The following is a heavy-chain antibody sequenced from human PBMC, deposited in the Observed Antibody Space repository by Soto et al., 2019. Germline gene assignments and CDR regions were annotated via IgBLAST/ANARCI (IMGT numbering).Heavy chain of an antibody. CDR2: ISYDGSNK. D-gene: IGHD4-4*01. J-gene: IGHJ6*03. V-gene: IGHV3-30*18. CDR1: GFTFSSYG. Sequence: GGSLRLSCAASGFTFSSYGMHWVRQAPGKGLEWVAVISYDGSNKYYADSVKGRFTISRDNSKNTLYLQMNSLRAEDTAVYYCAKATVGHYYYYMDVWGKGTTVTVSS. CDR3: AKATVGHYYYYMDV.